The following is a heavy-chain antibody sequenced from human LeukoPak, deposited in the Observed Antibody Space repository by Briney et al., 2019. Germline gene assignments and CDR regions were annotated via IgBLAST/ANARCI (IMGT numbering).Heavy chain of an antibody. CDR2: ISSSSSYI. J-gene: IGHJ4*02. CDR3: ARASIAVAGNDY. V-gene: IGHV3-21*01. CDR1: GFTFSSYS. Sequence: PGGSLRLSCAASGFTFSSYSMNWVRQAPGKGLEWVSSISSSSSYIYYADSVKGRFTISRDNAKNSLYLQMNSLRAEDTAVYYCARASIAVAGNDYWGQGTLVTVS. D-gene: IGHD6-19*01.